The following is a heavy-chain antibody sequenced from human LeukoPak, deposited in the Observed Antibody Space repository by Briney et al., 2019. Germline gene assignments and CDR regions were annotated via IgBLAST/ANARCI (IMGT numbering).Heavy chain of an antibody. CDR2: IFYSGST. Sequence: PSETLSLTCTVSSGSISTSNYYWGWVRQPPGKALEWIGNIFYSGSTYYSPSLKSRVTISVDTSKNQFSLKLSSVTAADTAVYYCAGYYGSGINWFDPWGQGTLVTVSS. CDR3: AGYYGSGINWFDP. CDR1: SGSISTSNYY. V-gene: IGHV4-39*07. J-gene: IGHJ5*02. D-gene: IGHD3-10*01.